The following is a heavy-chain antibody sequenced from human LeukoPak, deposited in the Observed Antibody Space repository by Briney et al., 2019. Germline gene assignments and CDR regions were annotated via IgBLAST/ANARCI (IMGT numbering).Heavy chain of an antibody. V-gene: IGHV3-15*01. CDR1: GFIFPDAW. CDR2: IKSKADSGTR. D-gene: IGHD1-1*01. CDR3: SAGTGRSDFDY. Sequence: GGSLRLSCAASGFIFPDAWMNWVRQVPGKGLEWVGRIKSKADSGTRDFAAPVKGRFTISRDDSKKTFYLQMNGLKTEDTAVYYCSAGTGRSDFDYWGQGTLVTVSS. J-gene: IGHJ4*02.